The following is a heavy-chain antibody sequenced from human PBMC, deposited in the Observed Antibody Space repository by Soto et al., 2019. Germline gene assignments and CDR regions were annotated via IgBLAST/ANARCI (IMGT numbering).Heavy chain of an antibody. V-gene: IGHV1-69*12. Sequence: QVQLVQSGAEVKKPGSSVKVSCKASGGTFSSYAISWVRQAPGQGLEWMGGIIPIFGTANYAQKFQGRVTITADESTSTADMELSILRSEDTAVYYGATLLHPGPGGYYFDYWGQGTLVTVSS. CDR1: GGTFSSYA. D-gene: IGHD3-22*01. J-gene: IGHJ4*02. CDR2: IIPIFGTA. CDR3: ATLLHPGPGGYYFDY.